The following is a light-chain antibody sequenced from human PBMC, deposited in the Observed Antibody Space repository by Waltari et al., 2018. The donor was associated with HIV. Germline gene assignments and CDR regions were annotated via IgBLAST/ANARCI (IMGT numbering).Light chain of an antibody. Sequence: DVQMTQSPLSLSPSVGDRVTLTCRASQHIRKYLAWFQQKAGKAPKSLIYDTFTLQNGVPSRFSGSGSGTDFTLTISSLQAEDFGTYYCQQYGSYPPTFGQGTKVEI. CDR3: QQYGSYPPT. CDR2: DTF. V-gene: IGKV1-16*01. CDR1: QHIRKY. J-gene: IGKJ1*01.